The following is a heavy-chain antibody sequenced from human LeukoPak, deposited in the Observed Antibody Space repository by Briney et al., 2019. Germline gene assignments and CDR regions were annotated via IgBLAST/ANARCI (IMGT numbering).Heavy chain of an antibody. D-gene: IGHD3-3*01. CDR3: ARGLCDYDFWSGECRPNWFDP. Sequence: PSETLSLTCTVSGGSISSGGYYWSWIRQHPGKGLEWIGYIYYSGSTYYNPSLKSRVTISVDTSKNQFSLKLSSVTAADTAVYYCARGLCDYDFWSGECRPNWFDPWGQGTLVTVSS. CDR1: GGSISSGGYY. J-gene: IGHJ5*02. V-gene: IGHV4-31*03. CDR2: IYYSGST.